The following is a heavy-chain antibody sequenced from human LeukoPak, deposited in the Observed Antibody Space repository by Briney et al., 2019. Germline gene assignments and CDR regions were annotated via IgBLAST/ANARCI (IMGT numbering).Heavy chain of an antibody. J-gene: IGHJ3*02. CDR3: AREIYDSSGYDGDAFDI. V-gene: IGHV1-46*01. CDR2: INLSGGST. Sequence: ASVKVSCKASGYTFTSYYMHWVRQAPGQGLEWMGIINLSGGSTSYAQKFQGRVTMTRDTSTSTVYMELSSLRSEDTAVYYCAREIYDSSGYDGDAFDIWGQGTMVTVSS. CDR1: GYTFTSYY. D-gene: IGHD3-22*01.